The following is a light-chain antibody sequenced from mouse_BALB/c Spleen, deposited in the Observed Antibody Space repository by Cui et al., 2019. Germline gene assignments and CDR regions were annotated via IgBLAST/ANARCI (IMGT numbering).Light chain of an antibody. Sequence: DIKMTQSPSSMYASLGERVTNTCKASQDINSYLSWFQQKPGKSPKTLIYRANRLVDGVPSRFSGNRSGQDYSLTISSLEYEDMGIYYCLQYDEFPYTFGGGTKLEIK. J-gene: IGKJ2*01. V-gene: IGKV14-111*01. CDR2: RAN. CDR3: LQYDEFPYT. CDR1: QDINSY.